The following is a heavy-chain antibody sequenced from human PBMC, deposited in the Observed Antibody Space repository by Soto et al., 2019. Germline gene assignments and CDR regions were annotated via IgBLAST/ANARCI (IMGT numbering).Heavy chain of an antibody. Sequence: PGESLKISRKGSGYSFTSYWVAWVRQMPGKGLEWMGIIYPADSDTRYSPSFQGQVTISADKSISTAYLQWSSLKASDTAMYYCARQVPIVGSTYYYGMDVWGQGTTVTVSS. V-gene: IGHV5-51*01. CDR3: ARQVPIVGSTYYYGMDV. J-gene: IGHJ6*02. CDR1: GYSFTSYW. CDR2: IYPADSDT. D-gene: IGHD1-26*01.